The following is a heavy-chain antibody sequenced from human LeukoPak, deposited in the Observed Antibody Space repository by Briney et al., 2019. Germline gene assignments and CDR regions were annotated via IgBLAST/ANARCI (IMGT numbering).Heavy chain of an antibody. D-gene: IGHD1-26*01. Sequence: ASVKVSCKTSGYTFVDYFIHWVRQAPGQGLEWVGRINANSGGTEYEQKFQGRVTMTRDTSISTAYVEVNWLISDDTAIYYCARDVSSTSNWEFDYWGQGTLVTVSS. V-gene: IGHV1-2*06. CDR3: ARDVSSTSNWEFDY. CDR2: INANSGGT. J-gene: IGHJ4*02. CDR1: GYTFVDYF.